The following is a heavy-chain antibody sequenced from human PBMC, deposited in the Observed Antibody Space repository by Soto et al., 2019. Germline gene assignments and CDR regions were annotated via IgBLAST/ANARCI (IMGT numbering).Heavy chain of an antibody. J-gene: IGHJ5*02. D-gene: IGHD5-18*01. CDR2: IWYHGRNT. CDR3: ARDRAVGIQFDP. CDR1: GFTFSNYG. Sequence: QVQLEESGGGVVQPGRSLRLSCAASGFTFSNYGFHWLRQAPGKGLEWVADIWYHGRNTYYADSVEGRFTISRDNSKNTVYLDMNSLRVEDTAVYFCARDRAVGIQFDPWGQGTLVTVSS. V-gene: IGHV3-33*01.